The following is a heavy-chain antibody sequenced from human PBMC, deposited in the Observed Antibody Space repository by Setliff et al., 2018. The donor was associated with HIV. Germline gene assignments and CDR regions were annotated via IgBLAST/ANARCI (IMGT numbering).Heavy chain of an antibody. D-gene: IGHD1-26*01. CDR1: GYSISNHY. J-gene: IGHJ4*02. CDR3: ARGWEWGAPLDY. Sequence: PSETLSLTCTVSGYSISNHYWSWIRQPPGKELEWIGYIFSSGSTTYNPSLKSRVTISIDTSKNQFSLKVSSVTAADTAVYYCARGWEWGAPLDYWGQGTLVTVSS. V-gene: IGHV4-59*11. CDR2: IFSSGST.